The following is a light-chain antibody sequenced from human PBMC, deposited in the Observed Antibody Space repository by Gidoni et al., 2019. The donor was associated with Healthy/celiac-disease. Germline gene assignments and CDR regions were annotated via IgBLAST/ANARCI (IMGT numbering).Light chain of an antibody. J-gene: IGLJ3*02. V-gene: IGLV1-44*01. CDR2: SNN. Sequence: QSVLTQPPSASGIPGQGVTISCSGSSSNIGSNTVNWYQQLPGTAPKLLIYSNNQQPSGVPDRFSGSKSGTSASLAISGLQSEDEADYYCAAWDDSLNGPGVFGGGTKLTVL. CDR3: AAWDDSLNGPGV. CDR1: SSNIGSNT.